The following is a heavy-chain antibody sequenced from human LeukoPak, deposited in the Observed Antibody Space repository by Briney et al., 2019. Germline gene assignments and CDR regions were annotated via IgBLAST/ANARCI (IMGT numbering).Heavy chain of an antibody. CDR3: ARELTTVTTRGTRANAFDI. D-gene: IGHD4-17*01. V-gene: IGHV3-20*04. CDR2: INWNGGST. J-gene: IGHJ3*02. Sequence: PGGSLRLSCAASGFTFDDYGMSSVRQAPGTPLECVSGINWNGGSTGYADSVKGRFTISRDNAKNSLYLQMNSLRAEDTALYYCARELTTVTTRGTRANAFDIWGQGTMVTVSS. CDR1: GFTFDDYG.